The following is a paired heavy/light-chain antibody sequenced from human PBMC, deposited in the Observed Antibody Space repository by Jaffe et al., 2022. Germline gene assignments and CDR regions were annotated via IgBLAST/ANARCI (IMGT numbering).Light chain of an antibody. J-gene: IGKJ1*01. V-gene: IGKV4-1*01. CDR2: WAS. Sequence: DIVMTQSPDSLAVSLGERATINCKSSQSVLSSSKNKDCLAWFQQKPGQPPKVLISWASTRESGVPDRFSGSGSGTDFTLTISSLQPEDVAVYYCQHYYTTPWTFGQGTKVEVK. CDR3: QHYYTTPWT. CDR1: QSVLSSSKNKDC.
Heavy chain of an antibody. J-gene: IGHJ4*02. D-gene: IGHD3-22*01. Sequence: EVKLVESGGGLVQPGGSLRLSCAASGFILSSNWMHWVRQAPGKGLVWVSRINADGSSTIYADSVKGRFTISRDNAKNTLYLQMNSLRAEDTAVYFCIRSSGYPDYWGQGTLVTVAS. CDR2: INADGSST. CDR3: IRSSGYPDY. V-gene: IGHV3-74*01. CDR1: GFILSSNW.